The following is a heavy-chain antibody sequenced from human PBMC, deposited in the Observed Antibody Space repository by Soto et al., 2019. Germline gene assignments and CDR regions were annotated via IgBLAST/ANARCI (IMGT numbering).Heavy chain of an antibody. D-gene: IGHD6-6*01. CDR1: GFTFGSYS. V-gene: IGHV3-21*01. CDR3: ARSKLGYDAFNI. Sequence: EVQLVESGGGLVQPGGSLRLSCGGSGFTFGSYSMSWVRQAPGKGLEWVSSISSSSSYIYYADSVKGRFTISRDNAKNSLYLQLNSLRAEDTAVYYCARSKLGYDAFNIWGQGAMVSGSS. CDR2: ISSSSSYI. J-gene: IGHJ3*02.